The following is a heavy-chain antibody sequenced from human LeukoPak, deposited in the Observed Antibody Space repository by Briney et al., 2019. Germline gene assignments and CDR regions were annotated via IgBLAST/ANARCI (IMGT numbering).Heavy chain of an antibody. CDR1: GFTFSSYW. J-gene: IGHJ4*02. CDR3: ARGEKQWLVRAPHFDY. D-gene: IGHD6-19*01. Sequence: PGESLRLSCAASGFTFSSYWMSWVRQAPGKGLEWVANIKQDGSEKYYVDSVKGRFTISRDNAKNSLYLQMNSLRAEDTAVYYCARGEKQWLVRAPHFDYWGQGTLVTVSS. CDR2: IKQDGSEK. V-gene: IGHV3-7*01.